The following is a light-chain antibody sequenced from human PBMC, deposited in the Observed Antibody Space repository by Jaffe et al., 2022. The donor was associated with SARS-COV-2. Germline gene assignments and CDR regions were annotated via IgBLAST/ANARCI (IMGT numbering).Light chain of an antibody. V-gene: IGLV3-21*02. CDR3: QVWDGTSNHRV. CDR2: DVS. J-gene: IGLJ2*01. CDR1: NIGTKR. Sequence: SYVLTQPPSVSVAPGQTARISCGGNNIGTKRVHWYQQQPGQAPVLVVYDVSDRPSGIPERFSGSNSGNTATLTIDRVEAGDEAAYYCQVWDGTSNHRVFGGGTKLSVL.